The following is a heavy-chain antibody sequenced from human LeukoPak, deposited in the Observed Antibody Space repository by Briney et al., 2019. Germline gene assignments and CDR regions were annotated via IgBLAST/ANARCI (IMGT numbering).Heavy chain of an antibody. V-gene: IGHV3-48*03. Sequence: GGSLRLSCAASGFTFNIYEMNWVRQAPGKGPEWISYISSSGRSIYYADSVKGRFTISRDNAKNSVYLQMNSLRAEDTAVYYCARGYGKFDYWGQGTLVTVSS. CDR3: ARGYGKFDY. CDR2: ISSSGRSI. J-gene: IGHJ4*02. D-gene: IGHD4-17*01. CDR1: GFTFNIYE.